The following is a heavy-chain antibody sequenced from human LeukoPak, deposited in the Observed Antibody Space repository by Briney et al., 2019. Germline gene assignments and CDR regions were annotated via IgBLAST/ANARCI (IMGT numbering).Heavy chain of an antibody. CDR3: ARAPGVRYYDFWSGYYSESYGTDV. D-gene: IGHD3-3*01. CDR2: ISSSTSYT. Sequence: GGSLRLSCAASGFTFSSYSMNWVRQAPGKGLECVSSISSSTSYTYYADSVKGRFTISRDNAKNSLYLQMNSLRAEDTAVYYCARAPGVRYYDFWSGYYSESYGTDVWGQGTTVPVSS. J-gene: IGHJ6*02. CDR1: GFTFSSYS. V-gene: IGHV3-21*01.